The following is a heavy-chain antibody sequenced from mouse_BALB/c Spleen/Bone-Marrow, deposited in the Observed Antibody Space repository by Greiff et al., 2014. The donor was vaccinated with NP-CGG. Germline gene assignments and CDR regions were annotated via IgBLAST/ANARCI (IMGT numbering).Heavy chain of an antibody. V-gene: IGHV1-5*01. D-gene: IGHD1-2*01. CDR1: GYSFTSYW. Sequence: VQLKESGTVLARPGASVKMSCKASGYSFTSYWIHWVKQRPGQGLEWIGAIYPGDSDTSFNQKFKDKAKLTAVTSASTAYMELSSLTNEDSAVYYCTRRTAPLDYWGQGTTLTVSS. CDR3: TRRTAPLDY. J-gene: IGHJ2*01. CDR2: IYPGDSDT.